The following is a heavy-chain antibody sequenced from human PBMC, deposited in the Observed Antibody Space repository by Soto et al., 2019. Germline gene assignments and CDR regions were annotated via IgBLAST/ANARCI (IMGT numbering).Heavy chain of an antibody. CDR3: ARLAGSPSGMDV. Sequence: PGESLKISCQGSVFSFTTYWIAWVRQMPGKGLEWMGVIYPGDPDLRYSPSFRGQVSISADRSTTTAYLQWSSLKAPDTAIYYCARLAGSPSGMDVWGPGTTVTVSS. V-gene: IGHV5-51*01. D-gene: IGHD6-25*01. CDR2: IYPGDPDL. J-gene: IGHJ6*02. CDR1: VFSFTTYW.